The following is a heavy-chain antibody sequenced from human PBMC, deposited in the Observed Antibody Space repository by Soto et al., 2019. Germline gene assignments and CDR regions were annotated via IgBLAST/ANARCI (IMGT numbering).Heavy chain of an antibody. D-gene: IGHD3-3*01. V-gene: IGHV5-10-1*01. CDR2: IDPSDSYT. CDR1: GYSFTSYW. CDR3: AVRFLEWRPGSWKEYYFDF. Sequence: GESLKISCKGSGYSFTSYWISWVRQMPGKGLEWMGRIDPSDSYTNYSPSFQGHVTISADKSISTAYLQWSSLKASDTAMYYCAVRFLEWRPGSWKEYYFDFWGQGTLVTVSS. J-gene: IGHJ4*02.